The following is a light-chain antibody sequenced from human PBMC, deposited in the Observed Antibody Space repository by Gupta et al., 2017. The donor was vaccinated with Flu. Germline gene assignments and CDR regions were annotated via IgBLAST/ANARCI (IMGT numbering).Light chain of an antibody. V-gene: IGLV6-57*01. CDR1: CGDVASAR. CDR2: QGD. J-gene: IGLJ3*02. CDR3: QSYDGANWV. Sequence: CGDVASARVQWLQQRPVSSPTTVMCQGDERPSGVPARFSGSIDTSSNSASLVISGLMTEDEADYHCQSYDGANWVFGGGTKLTVL.